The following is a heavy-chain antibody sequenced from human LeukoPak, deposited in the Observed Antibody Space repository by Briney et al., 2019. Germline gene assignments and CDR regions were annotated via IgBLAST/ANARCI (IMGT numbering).Heavy chain of an antibody. V-gene: IGHV4-59*12. CDR1: GGSISSYY. D-gene: IGHD3-10*01. CDR3: ARDGGY. CDR2: IYYSGST. Sequence: SETLSLTCTVSGGSISSYYWSWIRQPPGKGLEWIGYIYYSGSTYYNPSLKSRVTISVDTSKNQFSLKLSSVTAADTAVYYCARDGGYWGQGTLVTVSS. J-gene: IGHJ4*02.